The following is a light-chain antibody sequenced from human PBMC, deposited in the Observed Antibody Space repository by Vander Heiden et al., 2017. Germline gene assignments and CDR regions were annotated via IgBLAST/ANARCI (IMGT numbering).Light chain of an antibody. CDR3: CSYAGSYTWV. CDR1: GSDVGTYNY. CDR2: DVT. Sequence: QSALTQPRSVSGSPGQSVTISCPGTGSDVGTYNYVSWYQQHPGKAPKLLIYDVTKRPSGVPDRFSGSKFGDAASLTVSGLQADDEADYYCCSYAGSYTWVFGGGTKVTVL. V-gene: IGLV2-11*01. J-gene: IGLJ3*02.